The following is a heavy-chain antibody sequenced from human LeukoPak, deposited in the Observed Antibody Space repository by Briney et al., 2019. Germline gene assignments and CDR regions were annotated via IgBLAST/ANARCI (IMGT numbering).Heavy chain of an antibody. CDR3: ARRFPFAMVTTVLDAFDI. CDR1: GGSISSSSYY. CDR2: IYYSGST. D-gene: IGHD4-17*01. J-gene: IGHJ3*02. V-gene: IGHV4-39*01. Sequence: PSETLSLTCTVSGGSISSSSYYWGWIRQPPGKGLEWIGSIYYSGSTYYNPSLKSRVTISVDTSKNQFSLKLSSVTAADTAVYYCARRFPFAMVTTVLDAFDIWGQGTMVTVSS.